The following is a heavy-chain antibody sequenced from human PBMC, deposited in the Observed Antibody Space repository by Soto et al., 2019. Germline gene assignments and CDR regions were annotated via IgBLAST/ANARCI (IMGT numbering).Heavy chain of an antibody. V-gene: IGHV4-30-4*01. D-gene: IGHD3-9*01. Sequence: TLALACAVSGASITSGDYCGSWIRQPPGKGLEWIGYIYYSGSTYYNPSLESRVTISVDTSKNQFSLKLSSVTAADTAVYYCARLETYYDILTGFLKYYGMDVWGQGTKVTVYS. J-gene: IGHJ6*02. CDR1: GASITSGDYC. CDR3: ARLETYYDILTGFLKYYGMDV. CDR2: IYYSGST.